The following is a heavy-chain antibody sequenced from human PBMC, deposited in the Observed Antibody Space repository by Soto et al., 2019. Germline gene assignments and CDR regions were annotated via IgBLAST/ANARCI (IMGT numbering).Heavy chain of an antibody. D-gene: IGHD6-19*01. V-gene: IGHV1-24*01. CDR2: FDPEDGET. CDR3: ATSTDLRVAVASLDY. CDR1: GYTLTELS. Sequence: ASVKVSCKVSGYTLTELSMHWVRQAPGKGLEWMGGFDPEDGETIYAQKFQGRVTMTEDTSTDTAYMELSSLRSEDTAVYYCATSTDLRVAVASLDYWGQGTLVTVSS. J-gene: IGHJ4*02.